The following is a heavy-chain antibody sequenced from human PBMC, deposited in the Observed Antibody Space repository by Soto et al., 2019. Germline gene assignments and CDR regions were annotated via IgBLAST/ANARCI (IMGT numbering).Heavy chain of an antibody. V-gene: IGHV3-21*01. CDR3: ARDWVAALYYYYGMDV. D-gene: IGHD6-13*01. Sequence: EVQLVESGGGLVKPGGSLRLSCAASGFTFSSYSMNWVRQAPGKGLEWVSSISSSSSYIYYADSVKGRFTISRDNAKNSLYLQMNSLRAEDTAVYYCARDWVAALYYYYGMDVWGQGTTVTVSS. CDR1: GFTFSSYS. CDR2: ISSSSSYI. J-gene: IGHJ6*02.